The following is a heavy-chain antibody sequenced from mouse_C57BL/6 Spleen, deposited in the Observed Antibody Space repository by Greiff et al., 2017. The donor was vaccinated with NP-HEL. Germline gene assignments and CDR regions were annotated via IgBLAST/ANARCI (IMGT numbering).Heavy chain of an antibody. V-gene: IGHV5-4*01. CDR1: GFTFSSYA. CDR3: AREQTAQAAWFAY. D-gene: IGHD3-2*02. J-gene: IGHJ3*01. CDR2: ISDGGSYT. Sequence: DVKLVESGGGLVKPGGSLKLSCAASGFTFSSYAMSWVRQTPEKRLEWVATISDGGSYTYYPDNVKGRFTISRDNAKNNLYLQMSHLKSEDTAMYYCAREQTAQAAWFAYWGQGTLGTVSA.